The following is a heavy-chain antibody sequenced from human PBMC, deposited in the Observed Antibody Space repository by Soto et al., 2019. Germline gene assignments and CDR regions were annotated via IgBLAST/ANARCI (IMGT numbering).Heavy chain of an antibody. CDR2: IYHSGST. CDR3: AKGPAIVLVPAAMNYYYGMDV. V-gene: IGHV4-4*02. CDR1: GGSISSSNW. D-gene: IGHD2-2*01. Sequence: PSETLSLTCAVSGGSISSSNWWSWVRQPPGKGLEWIGEIYHSGSTNYNPSLKSRVTISVDKSKNQFSLKLSSVTAADTAVYYCAKGPAIVLVPAAMNYYYGMDVWGQGTTVTVSS. J-gene: IGHJ6*02.